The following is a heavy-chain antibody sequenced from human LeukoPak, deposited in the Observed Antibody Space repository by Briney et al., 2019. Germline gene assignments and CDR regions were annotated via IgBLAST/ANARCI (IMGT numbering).Heavy chain of an antibody. CDR2: IYASGTT. J-gene: IGHJ3*02. Sequence: PSETLSLTCTVSGGSISSSSYYWGWIRQPAGKGLEWIGRIYASGTTNYNPSLKSRVTMSVDTSKNQFSLKLSSVTAADTAIYYCARGPASSGGLPPGAFGIWGQGTMVTVSS. CDR1: GGSISSSSYY. CDR3: ARGPASSGGLPPGAFGI. V-gene: IGHV4-61*02. D-gene: IGHD6-25*01.